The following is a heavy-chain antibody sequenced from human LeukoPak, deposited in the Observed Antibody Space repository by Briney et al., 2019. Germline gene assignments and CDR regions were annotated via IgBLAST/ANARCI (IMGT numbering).Heavy chain of an antibody. CDR2: IRYDGSNK. Sequence: GGSLRLSCAASGFTFSIYGMHWVRQAPGKGLEWVAFIRYDGSNKYYADSVKGRFTISRDNSKNTLYLQMNSLRAEDTAVYYCAKEVHRVVTAYDTFDYWGQGTLVTVSS. V-gene: IGHV3-30*02. J-gene: IGHJ4*02. CDR1: GFTFSIYG. CDR3: AKEVHRVVTAYDTFDY. D-gene: IGHD2-21*02.